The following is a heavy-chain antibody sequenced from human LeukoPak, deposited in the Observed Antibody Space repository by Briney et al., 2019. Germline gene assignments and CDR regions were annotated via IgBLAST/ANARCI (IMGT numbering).Heavy chain of an antibody. J-gene: IGHJ4*02. V-gene: IGHV3-23*01. D-gene: IGHD3-22*01. CDR3: APDSGYYSNFLDY. CDR2: ISGSGGST. Sequence: PGRSLRLSCAASGFTFSSYAMSWVRQAPGKGLEWVSAISGSGGSTYYADSVKGRFTISRDNSKNTLYLQMNSLRAEDTAVYCCAPDSGYYSNFLDYWGQGTLVTVSS. CDR1: GFTFSSYA.